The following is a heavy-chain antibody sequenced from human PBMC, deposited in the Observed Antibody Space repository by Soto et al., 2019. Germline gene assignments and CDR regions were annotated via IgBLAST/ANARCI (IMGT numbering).Heavy chain of an antibody. D-gene: IGHD3-10*01. CDR3: ARGGGVRGVIYYYYGMHV. Sequence: GESLKISCKGSGYSFTSYWIGWVRQMPGKGLEWMGIIYPGDSDTRYSPSFQGQVTISADKSISTAYLQWSSLKASDTAMYYCARGGGVRGVIYYYYGMHVWGQGTKVTVSS. CDR1: GYSFTSYW. CDR2: IYPGDSDT. J-gene: IGHJ6*02. V-gene: IGHV5-51*01.